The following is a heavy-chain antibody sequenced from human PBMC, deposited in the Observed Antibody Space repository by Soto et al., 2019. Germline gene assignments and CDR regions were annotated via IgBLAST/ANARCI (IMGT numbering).Heavy chain of an antibody. V-gene: IGHV3-74*01. CDR1: GFTFGNSL. CDR2: MNSDGSNT. CDR3: ATAEVDY. Sequence: PGGSLRLSCAASGFTFGNSLMHWVRQAPGKGLEWVSRMNSDGSNTNYADSVKGRFTVSRDNAKNTLYLQMNSLRAEDTAVYYCATAEVDYWGPGTLVTVSS. J-gene: IGHJ4*02.